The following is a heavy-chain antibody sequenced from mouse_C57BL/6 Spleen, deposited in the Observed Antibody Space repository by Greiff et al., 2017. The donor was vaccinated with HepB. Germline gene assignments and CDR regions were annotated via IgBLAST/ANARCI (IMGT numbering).Heavy chain of an antibody. CDR2: INPGSGGT. J-gene: IGHJ2*01. CDR3: AREGPIYDGYYVGYFDY. Sequence: QVQLQQSGAELVRPGTSVKVSCKASGYAFTNYLIEWVKQRPGQGLEWIGVINPGSGGTNYNEKFKGKATLTADKSSSTAYMQLSSLTSEDSAVYFCAREGPIYDGYYVGYFDYWGQGTTLTVSS. D-gene: IGHD2-3*01. V-gene: IGHV1-54*01. CDR1: GYAFTNYL.